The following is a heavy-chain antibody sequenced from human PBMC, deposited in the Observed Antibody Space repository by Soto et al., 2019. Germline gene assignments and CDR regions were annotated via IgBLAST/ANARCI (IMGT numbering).Heavy chain of an antibody. CDR2: INHSGST. Sequence: TSETLSLTCAVYGGSFSGYYWSWIRQPPGKGLEWIGEINHSGSTNYNPSLKSRVTISVDTSKNQFSLKLSSVTAADTAVYYCARGGFYYDSSAPRDFDYWGQGTLVTVSS. V-gene: IGHV4-34*01. D-gene: IGHD3-22*01. CDR3: ARGGFYYDSSAPRDFDY. CDR1: GGSFSGYY. J-gene: IGHJ4*02.